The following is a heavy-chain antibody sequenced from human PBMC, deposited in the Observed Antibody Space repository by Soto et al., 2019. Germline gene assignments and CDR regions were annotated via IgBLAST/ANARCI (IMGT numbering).Heavy chain of an antibody. V-gene: IGHV1-69*13. CDR1: GGTFSSYA. J-gene: IGHJ6*02. D-gene: IGHD3-10*01. CDR3: ASPYYYGSGSYHLPFYYYGMDV. CDR2: IIPIFGTA. Sequence: SVKVSCKASGGTFSSYAISWVRQAPGQGLEWMGGIIPIFGTANYAQKFQGRVTITADESTSTAYMELSSLRSEDTAVYYCASPYYYGSGSYHLPFYYYGMDVWGQGTTVTVS.